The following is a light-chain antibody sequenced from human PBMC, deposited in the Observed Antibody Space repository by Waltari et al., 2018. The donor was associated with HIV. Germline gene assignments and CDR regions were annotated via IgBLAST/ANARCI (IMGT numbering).Light chain of an antibody. CDR1: QGICRW. J-gene: IGKJ4*01. V-gene: IGKV1-12*01. Sequence: DIQMTQSPSSVSASLGYRVRLTFRASQGICRWLAWYQQKPGKAPKFLISVASSLQSGVTSRFSGSGSGTDFTLTISSLQPEDFGTYYCQQANSFPLTFGGGTKVEIK. CDR2: VAS. CDR3: QQANSFPLT.